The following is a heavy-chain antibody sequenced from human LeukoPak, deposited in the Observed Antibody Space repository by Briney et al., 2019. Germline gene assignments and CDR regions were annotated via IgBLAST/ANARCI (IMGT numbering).Heavy chain of an antibody. CDR1: GYTFTSYG. CDR2: ISAYNGNT. J-gene: IGHJ4*02. V-gene: IGHV1-18*01. CDR3: ARGVDYYDSGGTIYY. D-gene: IGHD3-22*01. Sequence: GASVKVSCKASGYTFTSYGISWVRQAPGQGLEWMGWISAYNGNTNYAQKFQGRVTITADESTSTAYMELNSLRAEDTAVYYCARGVDYYDSGGTIYYWGQGTLVTVSS.